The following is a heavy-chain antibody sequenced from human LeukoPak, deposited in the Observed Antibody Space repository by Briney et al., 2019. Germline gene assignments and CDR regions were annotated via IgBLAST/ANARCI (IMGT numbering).Heavy chain of an antibody. D-gene: IGHD4-17*01. V-gene: IGHV3-7*03. CDR2: IKQDGSEK. Sequence: GGSLRLSCAASGFTVSSYWMSWVRQAPGKGLEWVANIKQDGSEKYYVYSVKGRFTISRDNAKNSLYLQMNSLRAEDTAVYYCARGQTTVTNWGQGTLVTVSS. CDR3: ARGQTTVTN. CDR1: GFTVSSYW. J-gene: IGHJ4*02.